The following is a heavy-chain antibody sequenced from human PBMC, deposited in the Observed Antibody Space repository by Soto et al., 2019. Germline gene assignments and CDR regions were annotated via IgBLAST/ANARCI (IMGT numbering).Heavy chain of an antibody. CDR1: GYTFTDYA. CDR3: AKGSRMWTPDY. V-gene: IGHV1-3*01. D-gene: IGHD2-21*01. J-gene: IGHJ4*02. CDR2: IAPGNGNT. Sequence: QVQLVQSGAAVKKPGASVKVFCKASGYTFTDYAIHWVRQAPGQRLELMGWIAPGNGNTKYSQNFQGRVTITRDTSATTAYMELSSLRSEDTAVYYCAKGSRMWTPDYWGQGTLVTVSS.